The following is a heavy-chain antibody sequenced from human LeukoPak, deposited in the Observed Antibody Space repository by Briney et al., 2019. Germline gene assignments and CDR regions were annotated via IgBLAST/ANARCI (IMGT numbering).Heavy chain of an antibody. V-gene: IGHV4-4*07. CDR1: GGSISSYY. J-gene: IGHJ6*02. CDR3: ARDHADYGDYPPLDYYYGMDV. Sequence: SETLSLTCTGSGGSISSYYWSWIRQPAGKGLKWIGLIYTRGSTKYNPSLKSRVTMSVDTSKTQFSLKLSSVTAAATAVYYCARDHADYGDYPPLDYYYGMDVWGQGTTVTVSS. D-gene: IGHD4-17*01. CDR2: IYTRGST.